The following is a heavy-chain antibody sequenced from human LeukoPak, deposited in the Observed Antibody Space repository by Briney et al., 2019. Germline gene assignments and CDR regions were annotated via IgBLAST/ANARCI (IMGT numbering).Heavy chain of an antibody. CDR1: GGSISSYY. J-gene: IGHJ3*02. CDR3: ARASDSRGVFDI. D-gene: IGHD2-15*01. V-gene: IGHV4-59*01. Sequence: SETLSLTCTVFGGSISSYYWSWIRQPPGKGLEWIGYIYYTGDTNYNPSLKTRVTISLDTSRNQFSLKLSSVTAADTAVYYCARASDSRGVFDIWGQGTMVTVSS. CDR2: IYYTGDT.